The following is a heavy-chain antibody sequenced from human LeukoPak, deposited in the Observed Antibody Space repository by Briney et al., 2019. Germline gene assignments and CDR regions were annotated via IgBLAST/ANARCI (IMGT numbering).Heavy chain of an antibody. V-gene: IGHV3-66*01. Sequence: PGGSLRLSCAASGFTVSTNYMSWVRQAPAKGLEWVSVIYSGGNTFYADSVKGRFTISRDNSKNTLYLQMNSLRAEDTAVYCCARSYYDSSGYYPGAFDIWGQGTMVTVSS. D-gene: IGHD3-22*01. J-gene: IGHJ3*02. CDR1: GFTVSTNY. CDR3: ARSYYDSSGYYPGAFDI. CDR2: IYSGGNT.